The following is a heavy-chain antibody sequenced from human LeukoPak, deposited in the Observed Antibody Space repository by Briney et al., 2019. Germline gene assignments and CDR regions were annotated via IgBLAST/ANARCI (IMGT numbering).Heavy chain of an antibody. D-gene: IGHD6-13*01. CDR1: GFTFSSYA. CDR3: AKDLKSSSWSWGFDY. CDR2: ISGSGGST. V-gene: IGHV3-23*01. Sequence: GGSLRLSCAASGFTFSSYAMSWVRQAPGKGLEWVSAISGSGGSTYYADSVKGRFTISRDNSKNTLYLQMNSLRAEDTAVYYCAKDLKSSSWSWGFDYWGQGTLVTVSS. J-gene: IGHJ4*02.